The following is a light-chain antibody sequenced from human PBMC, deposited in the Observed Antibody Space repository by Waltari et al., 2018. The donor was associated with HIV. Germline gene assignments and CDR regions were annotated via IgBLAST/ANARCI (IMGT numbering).Light chain of an antibody. V-gene: IGLV4-69*01. CDR3: QTWGSGIHVV. Sequence: QLALTQSPSASASVGASVNLTCTLSSGHSTYDSAWHQQQPEKGPRYLMKVNSDGSHKKEDGVPDRFSGSSSGAERYLTISSLQSEDEGDYYCQTWGSGIHVVFGGGTKVTVL. CDR1: SGHSTYD. CDR2: VNSDGSH. J-gene: IGLJ2*01.